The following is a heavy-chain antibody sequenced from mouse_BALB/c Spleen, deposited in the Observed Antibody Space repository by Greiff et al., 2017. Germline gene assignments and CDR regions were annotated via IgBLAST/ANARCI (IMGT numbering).Heavy chain of an antibody. Sequence: EVMLVESGGGLVQPGGSRKLSCAASGFTFSSFGMHWVRQAPEKGLEWVAYISSGSSTIYYADTVKGRFTISRDNPKNTLFLQMTSLRSEDTAMYYCASGDGNYWFAYWGQGTLVTVSA. CDR2: ISSGSSTI. CDR1: GFTFSSFG. CDR3: ASGDGNYWFAY. J-gene: IGHJ3*01. V-gene: IGHV5-17*02. D-gene: IGHD2-1*01.